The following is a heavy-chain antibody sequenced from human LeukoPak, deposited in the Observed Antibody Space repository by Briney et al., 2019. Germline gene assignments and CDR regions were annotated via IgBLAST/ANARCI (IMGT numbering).Heavy chain of an antibody. CDR3: VREPYSSSWYYYYGMDV. Sequence: ASVKVSCTASGYTFTKYAIHWVRQAPGQRLEWMGWINAGNGNTRYSQKFQGRVTITRDTSASTAYMELSSLRSEDTAVYYCVREPYSSSWYYYYGMDVWGQGTTVTVSS. CDR2: INAGNGNT. D-gene: IGHD6-13*01. CDR1: GYTFTKYA. J-gene: IGHJ6*02. V-gene: IGHV1-3*01.